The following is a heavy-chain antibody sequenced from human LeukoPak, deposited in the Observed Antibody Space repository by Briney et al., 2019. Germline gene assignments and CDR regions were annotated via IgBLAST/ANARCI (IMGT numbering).Heavy chain of an antibody. V-gene: IGHV3-74*01. CDR3: AREGVTAWIDY. Sequence: GALRLSCAASGFTFSSYWMHWVRQAPGKGLVWVSRINSDGSSTSYADSVKGRFTISRDDAKNSLYLQMNSLRAEDTAVYYCAREGVTAWIDYWGQGTLVTVSS. CDR1: GFTFSSYW. CDR2: INSDGSST. D-gene: IGHD2-21*02. J-gene: IGHJ4*02.